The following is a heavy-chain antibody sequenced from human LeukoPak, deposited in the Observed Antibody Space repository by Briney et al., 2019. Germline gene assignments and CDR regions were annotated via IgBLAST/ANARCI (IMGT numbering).Heavy chain of an antibody. CDR3: AKVGFGELPQERIDY. J-gene: IGHJ4*02. D-gene: IGHD3-10*01. CDR2: ISGSGGST. V-gene: IGHV3-23*01. Sequence: PGGPLRLSCAASGFTFSSYAMSWVREAPGKGREGGSAISGSGGSTYYADSVKGRFTISRDNSKNTLYLQMNSLRAEDTAVYYWAKVGFGELPQERIDYWGQGTLVTVSS. CDR1: GFTFSSYA.